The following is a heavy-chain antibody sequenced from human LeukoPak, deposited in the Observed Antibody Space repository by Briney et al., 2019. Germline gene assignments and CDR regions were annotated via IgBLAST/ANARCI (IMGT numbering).Heavy chain of an antibody. CDR3: ARVGIVVVPAATPYFDY. CDR1: GGSISRSSYY. CDR2: IYYSGST. V-gene: IGHV4-39*07. D-gene: IGHD2-2*01. Sequence: SETLSLTCTVSGGSISRSSYYWGWIRQPPGKGLEWIGSIYYSGSTYYNPSLKSRVPISVDTSKNQCSLKLSPVTAADTAVYYCARVGIVVVPAATPYFDYWGQGTLVTVSS. J-gene: IGHJ4*02.